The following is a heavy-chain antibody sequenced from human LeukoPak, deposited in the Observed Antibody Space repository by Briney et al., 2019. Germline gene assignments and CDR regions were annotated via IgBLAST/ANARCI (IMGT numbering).Heavy chain of an antibody. CDR1: GGSISSGGYY. J-gene: IGHJ6*03. V-gene: IGHV4-30-2*01. CDR2: IYHSGST. CDR3: ARDDSYYYMDV. Sequence: PSETLSLTCTVSGGSISSGGYYWSWIRQPPGKGLEWIGYIYHSGSTYYNPSLESRVTISVDRSKNQFSLKLSSVTAADTAVYYCARDDSYYYMDVWGKGTTVTVSS.